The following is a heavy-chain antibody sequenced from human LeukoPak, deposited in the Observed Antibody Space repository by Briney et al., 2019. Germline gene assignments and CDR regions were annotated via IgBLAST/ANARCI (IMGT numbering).Heavy chain of an antibody. CDR1: GFTFSSYW. J-gene: IGHJ4*02. Sequence: GSLRLSCAASGFTFSSYWMHWVRQAPGKGLVWVSRINSDGSSTSYADSVKGRFTISRDNAKNTLYLQMNSLRAEDTAVYYCAGEGMTTVTHFDYWGQGTLVTVSS. CDR2: INSDGSST. CDR3: AGEGMTTVTHFDY. V-gene: IGHV3-74*01. D-gene: IGHD4-17*01.